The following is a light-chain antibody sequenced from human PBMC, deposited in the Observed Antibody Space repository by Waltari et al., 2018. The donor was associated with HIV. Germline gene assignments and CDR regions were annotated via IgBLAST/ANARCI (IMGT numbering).Light chain of an antibody. J-gene: IGKJ3*01. CDR1: QSINSF. Sequence: DIQMTQSPSSLSASVGDRVTITCRASQSINSFLNWYQQKPGKAPKLLIYAASSLQSGVPSRFSGSASGTDFTLTISSLQPEDFATYYCQQSYSTPFTFGPGTKVDI. CDR3: QQSYSTPFT. V-gene: IGKV1-39*01. CDR2: AAS.